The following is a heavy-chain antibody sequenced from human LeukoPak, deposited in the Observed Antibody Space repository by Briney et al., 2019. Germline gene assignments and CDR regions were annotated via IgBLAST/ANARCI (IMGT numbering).Heavy chain of an antibody. Sequence: GASVKVSCKASGYTFTGYYMHWVRQAPGQGLEWMGWINPNSGGTNYAQKFQGRVTMTRDTSISTAYMELSRLRSDDTAVYYCARGGYYYDSSGYYYPLDYWGQGTLVTVSS. CDR3: ARGGYYYDSSGYYYPLDY. CDR2: INPNSGGT. D-gene: IGHD3-22*01. V-gene: IGHV1-2*02. CDR1: GYTFTGYY. J-gene: IGHJ4*02.